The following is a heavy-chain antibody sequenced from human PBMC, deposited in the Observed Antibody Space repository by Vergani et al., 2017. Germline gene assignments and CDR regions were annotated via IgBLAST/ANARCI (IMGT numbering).Heavy chain of an antibody. D-gene: IGHD1-20*01. Sequence: VQLLESGGGLVQPGGSLRLSCAASGFTFSSCGMHWVRQAPGKGLEWVAFIRYDGSNKYYADSVKGRFTISRDNSKNTLYLQMNSLRAEDTAVYYCAKGLNWNDDLVFDIWGQGTMVTVSS. CDR3: AKGLNWNDDLVFDI. CDR1: GFTFSSCG. V-gene: IGHV3-30*02. J-gene: IGHJ3*02. CDR2: IRYDGSNK.